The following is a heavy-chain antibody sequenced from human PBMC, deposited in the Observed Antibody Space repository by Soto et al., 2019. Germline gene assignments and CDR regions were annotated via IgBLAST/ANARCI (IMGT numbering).Heavy chain of an antibody. J-gene: IGHJ4*02. D-gene: IGHD6-6*01. V-gene: IGHV4-39*01. CDR3: AVRIAARGRFFDY. Sequence: SETLSLTCTVSGGSISSSSYYWGWIRQPPGKGLEWIGSIYYSGSTYYNPSLKSRVTISVDTSKNQFSLKLSSVTSADTAVYYCAVRIAARGRFFDYWGQGTLVTVSS. CDR2: IYYSGST. CDR1: GGSISSSSYY.